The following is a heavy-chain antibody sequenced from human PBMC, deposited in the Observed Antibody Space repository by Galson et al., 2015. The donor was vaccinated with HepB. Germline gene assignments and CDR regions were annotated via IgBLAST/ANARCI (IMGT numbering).Heavy chain of an antibody. D-gene: IGHD2-15*01. CDR1: GFTFSSYG. CDR2: IWYDGSNK. V-gene: IGHV3-33*08. J-gene: IGHJ4*02. CDR3: ARDQCSGGSCYSTFDY. Sequence: SLRLSCAASGFTFSSYGMHWVHQAPGKGLEWVAVIWYDGSNKYYADSVKGRFTISRDNSKNTLYLQMNSLRAEDTAVYYCARDQCSGGSCYSTFDYWGQGTLVTVSS.